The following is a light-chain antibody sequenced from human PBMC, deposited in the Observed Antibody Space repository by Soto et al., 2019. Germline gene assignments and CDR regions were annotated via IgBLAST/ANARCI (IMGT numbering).Light chain of an antibody. Sequence: QSALAQPPSASGSPGQSVTISCTGTSSDVGDNYVSWYQQHLGKAPKLIIYEVTLRPSGVPDRFSGSKSGNTASLTISGLQPDDEADYYCCSYVTYSPSLVFGGGTKLTVL. J-gene: IGLJ2*01. CDR2: EVT. V-gene: IGLV2-8*01. CDR3: CSYVTYSPSLV. CDR1: SSDVGDNY.